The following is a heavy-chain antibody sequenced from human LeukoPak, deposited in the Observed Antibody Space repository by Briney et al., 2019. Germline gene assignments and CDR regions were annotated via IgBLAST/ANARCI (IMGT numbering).Heavy chain of an antibody. J-gene: IGHJ4*02. CDR3: ARDRDFWSGYYGGGDFDY. CDR2: ISAYNGNT. V-gene: IGHV1-18*01. CDR1: GYTFTSHG. Sequence: GASVKVSCKASGYTFTSHGISWVRQAPGQGLEWMGWISAYNGNTNYAQKLQGRVTMTTDTSTSTAYMELRSLRSDDTAVYYCARDRDFWSGYYGGGDFDYWGQGTLVTVSS. D-gene: IGHD3-3*01.